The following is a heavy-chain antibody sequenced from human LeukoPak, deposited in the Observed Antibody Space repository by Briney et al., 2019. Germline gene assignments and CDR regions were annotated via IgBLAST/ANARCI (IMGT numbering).Heavy chain of an antibody. CDR2: LYSGGST. V-gene: IGHV3-53*01. Sequence: GGSLRLSCAASGFTVSRNYMSWVRQAPGKGLEWVSVLYSGGSTNYADSVKGRFTISRDNSKNTLYLQMNSLRAEDTAVYYCAKGRLRYFDWLLGIWGQGTLVTVSS. CDR1: GFTVSRNY. CDR3: AKGRLRYFDWLLGI. D-gene: IGHD3-9*01. J-gene: IGHJ4*02.